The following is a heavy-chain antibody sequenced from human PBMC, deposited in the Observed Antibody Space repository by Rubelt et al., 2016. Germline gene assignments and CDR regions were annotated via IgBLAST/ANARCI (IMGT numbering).Heavy chain of an antibody. V-gene: IGHV4-34*01. CDR2: IYYRWST. Sequence: QVQLQQWGAGLLKPSETLSLTCAVYGGSFSGYYWSWIRQPPGKGLEWIGSIYYRWSTYYTPSLKIRVTISVDTSKNQFSLKLSSVTAADTAVYYCASVEMATITIDYWGQGTLVTVSS. D-gene: IGHD5-24*01. J-gene: IGHJ4*02. CDR3: ASVEMATITIDY. CDR1: GGSFSGYY.